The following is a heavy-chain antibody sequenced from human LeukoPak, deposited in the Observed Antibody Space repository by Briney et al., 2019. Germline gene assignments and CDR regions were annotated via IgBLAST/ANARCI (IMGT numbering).Heavy chain of an antibody. CDR1: GGSISTNDYF. V-gene: IGHV4-30-4*01. CDR3: ARAPLTTATSDYFDL. J-gene: IGHJ4*02. D-gene: IGHD4-17*01. Sequence: TSETLSLTCTVSGGSISTNDYFWSWLRQSPEKGLEWIGYIHYSGITKSNPSLESRLTLSVDTSKNQLSLRLTSVTAADTAVYYCARAPLTTATSDYFDLWGLGTLVTVSS. CDR2: IHYSGIT.